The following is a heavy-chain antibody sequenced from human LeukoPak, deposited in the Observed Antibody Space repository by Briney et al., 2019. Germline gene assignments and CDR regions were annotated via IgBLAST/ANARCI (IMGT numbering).Heavy chain of an antibody. CDR2: ISSSGSTI. V-gene: IGHV3-48*03. D-gene: IGHD3-22*01. J-gene: IGHJ4*02. CDR1: GFTFSSYE. Sequence: TGGFLRLSCAASGFTFSSYEMNWVRQAPGKGLEWVSYISSSGSTIYYVDSVKGRFTISRDNAKNSLYLQMNSLRAEDTAVYYCARRYYYDSSGSNFDYWGQGTLVTVSS. CDR3: ARRYYYDSSGSNFDY.